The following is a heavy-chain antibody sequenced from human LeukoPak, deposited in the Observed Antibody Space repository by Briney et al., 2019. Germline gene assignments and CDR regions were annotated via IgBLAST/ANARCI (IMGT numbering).Heavy chain of an antibody. D-gene: IGHD3-22*01. Sequence: QPGRSLRLSCTASGFTFGDYAMSWVRQAPGKGLEWVGFIRSKAYGGTTEYAASVKGRFTISRDDSKSIAYLQMNSLKTEDTAVYYCTREGTSGYFHYFDYWGQETLVTVSS. J-gene: IGHJ4*02. V-gene: IGHV3-49*04. CDR1: GFTFGDYA. CDR2: IRSKAYGGTT. CDR3: TREGTSGYFHYFDY.